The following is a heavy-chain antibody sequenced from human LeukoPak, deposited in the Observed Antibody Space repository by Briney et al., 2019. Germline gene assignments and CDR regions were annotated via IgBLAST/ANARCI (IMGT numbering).Heavy chain of an antibody. J-gene: IGHJ6*03. CDR2: ISSSGSTI. V-gene: IGHV3-11*04. Sequence: GGSLRLSCAASGFTFSDYYMSWIRQAPGKGLEWVSYISSSGSTIYYADSVKGRFTISRDNAKNSLYLQMNSLRAEDTAVYYCASGVGGYYDISTGWYPYYMDVWGKGTTVTVSS. D-gene: IGHD3-9*01. CDR1: GFTFSDYY. CDR3: ASGVGGYYDISTGWYPYYMDV.